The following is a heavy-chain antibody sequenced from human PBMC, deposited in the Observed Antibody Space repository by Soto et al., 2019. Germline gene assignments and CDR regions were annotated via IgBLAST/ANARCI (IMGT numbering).Heavy chain of an antibody. CDR3: ARDRGKAMVNYYGMDV. D-gene: IGHD5-18*01. V-gene: IGHV1-18*01. CDR2: ISAYNGNT. J-gene: IGHJ6*02. Sequence: QVQLVQSGAEVKKPGASVKVSCKASGYTFTSYGISWVRQAPGQGLEWMGWISAYNGNTNHAHKLQGRVTMTTDTTTSTAGMEQRSLRSEDRTVDYRARDRGKAMVNYYGMDVWCQGGTVTV. CDR1: GYTFTSYG.